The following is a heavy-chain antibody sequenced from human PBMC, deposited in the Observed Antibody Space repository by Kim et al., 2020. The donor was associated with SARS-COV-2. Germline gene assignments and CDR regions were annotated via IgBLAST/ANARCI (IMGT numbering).Heavy chain of an antibody. CDR2: TNLAKANP. CDR1: GYTFTTYA. V-gene: IGHV1-3*01. J-gene: IGHJ6*03. CDR3: ARSVAIFPPGRAA. Sequence: ASVKVSCKASGYTFTTYAMQWVRKPPGQSLEWMGGTNLAKANPKYSKKSKGRVTITRDTSASIPYMDLRSLRLEDTVVYYCARSVAIFPPGRAAWGKG. D-gene: IGHD5-12*01.